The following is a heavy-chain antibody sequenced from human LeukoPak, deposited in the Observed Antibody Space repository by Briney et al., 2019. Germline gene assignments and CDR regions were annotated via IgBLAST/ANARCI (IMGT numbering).Heavy chain of an antibody. CDR3: ARQNPYNWNDGDAFDI. V-gene: IGHV4-39*01. D-gene: IGHD1-1*01. CDR1: GGSISSSSYY. J-gene: IGHJ3*02. CDR2: IHYSGSP. Sequence: SGTLSLTCTVSGGSISSSSYYWGWIRQPPGKGLEWIGSIHYSGSPYYNPSLKSRVTISVDTSKNQFSLKLSSVTAADTAVHYCARQNPYNWNDGDAFDIWGQGTMVTVSS.